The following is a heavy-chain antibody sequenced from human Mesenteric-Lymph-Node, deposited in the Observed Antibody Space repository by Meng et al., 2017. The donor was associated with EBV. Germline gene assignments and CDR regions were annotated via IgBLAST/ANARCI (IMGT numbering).Heavy chain of an antibody. D-gene: IGHD5-12*01. J-gene: IGHJ4*02. CDR3: ARGLEVATMSY. CDR2: IYYSGST. CDR1: GGSISSGGYY. V-gene: IGHV4-30-4*01. Sequence: QVPLQGSGPGLVKPSHTLLLPCAVSGGSISSGGYYWSWIRQPPGKGLEWIGYIYYSGSTYYNPSLKSRVTISVDTSKNQFSLKLSSVTAADTAVYYCARGLEVATMSYWGQGTLVTVSS.